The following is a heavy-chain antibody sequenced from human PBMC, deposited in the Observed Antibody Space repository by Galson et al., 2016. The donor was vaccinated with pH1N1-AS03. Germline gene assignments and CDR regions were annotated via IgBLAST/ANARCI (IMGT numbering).Heavy chain of an antibody. V-gene: IGHV1-69*13. CDR2: IIPIFGTS. CDR3: ATTSPDFYYDSSTYFYASFDV. CDR1: GGTFISYV. D-gene: IGHD3-22*01. Sequence: SVKVSCKASGGTFISYVISWVRQAPGQGLEWMGEIIPIFGTSNYAQRFQGRVTITADESTSTAYMELSSLSSDDTAVYYCATTSPDFYYDSSTYFYASFDVWGQGTLVIVSS. J-gene: IGHJ3*01.